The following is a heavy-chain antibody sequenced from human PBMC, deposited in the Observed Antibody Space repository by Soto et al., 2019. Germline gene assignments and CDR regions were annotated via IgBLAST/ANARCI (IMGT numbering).Heavy chain of an antibody. V-gene: IGHV1-18*04. Sequence: ASVKVSCQAYFYPFTISGISWVRQAPGQGLEWMGWISAYNGNTNYAQKLQGRVTMTTDTSTSTAYMELRSLRSDDTAVYYCARGPSYDYVWGSYRYGGDDAFDIWGQGTMVTVSS. CDR1: FYPFTISG. D-gene: IGHD3-16*02. J-gene: IGHJ3*02. CDR2: ISAYNGNT. CDR3: ARGPSYDYVWGSYRYGGDDAFDI.